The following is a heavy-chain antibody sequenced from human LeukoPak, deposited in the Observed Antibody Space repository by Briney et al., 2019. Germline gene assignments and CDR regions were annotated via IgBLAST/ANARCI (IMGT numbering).Heavy chain of an antibody. CDR2: IGIDSGNT. D-gene: IGHD1-1*01. J-gene: IGHJ4*02. Sequence: PGGTLRLSCTASGFPFIEYSMNWVRQARGKGLEWISYIGIDSGNTKYADSVRGRFTISADKAKNSLYLQMNSLRVEDTAVYYCARDHNYAFDNWGQGTLVSVAS. CDR3: ARDHNYAFDN. CDR1: GFPFIEYS. V-gene: IGHV3-48*01.